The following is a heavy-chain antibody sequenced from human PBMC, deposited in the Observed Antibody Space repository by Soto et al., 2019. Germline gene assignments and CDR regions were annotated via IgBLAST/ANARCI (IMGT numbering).Heavy chain of an antibody. CDR1: CGSFSSYY. Sequence: QVQLQQWGAGLLKPSETLSLTCAVYCGSFSSYYWSWIRQPPGKGLEWIGEINHSGSTNYNPSLKSRVTMSVDTSKNQFSLKLSSVTAAYTAVYYCARTSRFYCWGQGTLVTVSS. D-gene: IGHD6-6*01. CDR2: INHSGST. V-gene: IGHV4-34*01. J-gene: IGHJ4*02. CDR3: ARTSRFYC.